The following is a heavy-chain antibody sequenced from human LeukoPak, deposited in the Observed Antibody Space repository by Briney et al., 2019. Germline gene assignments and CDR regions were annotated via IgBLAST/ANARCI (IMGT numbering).Heavy chain of an antibody. D-gene: IGHD5-12*01. Sequence: GGSLRLSCAASGFTFSSYSMNWVRQAPGKGLEWVSYISSSSTIYYADSVKGRFTISRDNAKNSLYLQMNSLRAEDTAVYYCTTDQVYSGYDYSDYWGQGTLVTVSS. J-gene: IGHJ4*02. CDR1: GFTFSSYS. V-gene: IGHV3-48*01. CDR2: ISSSSTI. CDR3: TTDQVYSGYDYSDY.